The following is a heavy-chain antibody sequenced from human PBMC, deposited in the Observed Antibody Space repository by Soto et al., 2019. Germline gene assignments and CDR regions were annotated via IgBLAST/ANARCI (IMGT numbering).Heavy chain of an antibody. D-gene: IGHD2-2*01. CDR3: AREGIVVVPAAMRGGGKGDWYFDL. CDR1: GFTFSDYY. V-gene: IGHV3-11*01. Sequence: QVQLVESGGGLVKPGGSLRLSCAASGFTFSDYYMSWIRQAPGKGLEWVSYISSSGSTIYYADSVKGRFTISRDNAKNSLYLQMNSLRAEDTAVYYCAREGIVVVPAAMRGGGKGDWYFDLWGRGTLVTVSS. CDR2: ISSSGSTI. J-gene: IGHJ2*01.